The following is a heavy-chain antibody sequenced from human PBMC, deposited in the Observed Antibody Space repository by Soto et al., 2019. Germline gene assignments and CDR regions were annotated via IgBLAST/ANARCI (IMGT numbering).Heavy chain of an antibody. Sequence: SETLSLTCAVSGGSISSGGYSWSWIRQPPGKGLEWIGYIYHSGSTYYNPSLKSRVTISVDRSKNQFSLKLSSVTAADTAVYYCARGSVTTRFGYSGMDVWGQGTTVTVSS. J-gene: IGHJ6*02. D-gene: IGHD4-17*01. CDR3: ARGSVTTRFGYSGMDV. CDR2: IYHSGST. CDR1: GGSISSGGYS. V-gene: IGHV4-30-2*01.